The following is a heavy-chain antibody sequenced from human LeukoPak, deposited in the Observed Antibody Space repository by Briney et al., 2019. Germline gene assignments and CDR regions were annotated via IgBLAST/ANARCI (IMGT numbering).Heavy chain of an antibody. CDR1: GFTFSSYP. V-gene: IGHV3-23*01. D-gene: IGHD2/OR15-2a*01. CDR2: ISGGSERI. J-gene: IGHJ4*02. Sequence: GGSLRLSCAASGFTFSSYPMTWVRQAPGKGLEWVSSISGGSERIYYADSVKGRFTISRDNAKNTLYLQMNSLRAEDTAVYYCARIYASGGGFDYWGQGTLVTVSS. CDR3: ARIYASGGGFDY.